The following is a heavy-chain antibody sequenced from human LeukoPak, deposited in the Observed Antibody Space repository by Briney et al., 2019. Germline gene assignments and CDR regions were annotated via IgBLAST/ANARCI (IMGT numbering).Heavy chain of an antibody. CDR3: ARGVDAFDM. Sequence: PGGSLRLSCAASGFTFSNSWMHWVRQAPGKGLEWVSVIYSGGTTYYADSVKGRLTISRDNSKNTLSLQMNSLRGEDTAVYYCARGVDAFDMWGQGTMVTVSS. D-gene: IGHD3-16*01. J-gene: IGHJ3*02. CDR1: GFTFSNSW. V-gene: IGHV3-66*01. CDR2: IYSGGTT.